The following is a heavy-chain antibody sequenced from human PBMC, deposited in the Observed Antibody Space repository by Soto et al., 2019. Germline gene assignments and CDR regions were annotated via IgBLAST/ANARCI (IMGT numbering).Heavy chain of an antibody. CDR1: GFRFSRYT. J-gene: IGHJ6*02. V-gene: IGHV5-51*01. CDR3: TLSYGDSYYYRYGMDF. CDR2: IHPGDSDT. Sequence: GASQKISGEGPGFRFSRYTGGRVRQDRGKGLEWMGVIHPGDSDTIYSPSFQGQVTISADKSISTAYLQWSSLKASDTAMYFCTLSYGDSYYYRYGMDFWGQGTTVTVSS. D-gene: IGHD4-17*01.